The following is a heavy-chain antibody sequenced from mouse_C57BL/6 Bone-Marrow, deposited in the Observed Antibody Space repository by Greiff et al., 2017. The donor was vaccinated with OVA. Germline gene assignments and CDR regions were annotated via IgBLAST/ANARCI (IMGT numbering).Heavy chain of an antibody. CDR1: GYTFTDYN. CDR3: ARSEEKPLLFH. J-gene: IGHJ2*01. V-gene: IGHV1-22*01. D-gene: IGHD2-1*01. Sequence: VQLKQSGPELVKPGASVKMSCKASGYTFTDYNMHWVKQSHGKSLEWIGYINPNNGGTSYNQKFKGKATLTVNKSSSTAYMELRSLTSEDSAVYYCARSEEKPLLFHWGQGTTLTVSS. CDR2: INPNNGGT.